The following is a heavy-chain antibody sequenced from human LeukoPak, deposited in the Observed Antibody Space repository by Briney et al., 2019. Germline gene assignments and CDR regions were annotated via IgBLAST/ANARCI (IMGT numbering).Heavy chain of an antibody. CDR3: AGEYGEGSWPYFDY. Sequence: SETLSLTCTVSGGSISSYYWSWIRQPPGKGLEGIGYIYYSGSTNYNPSLKSRVTISVDTSKNQFSLKLSSVTAADTAVYYCAGEYGEGSWPYFDYWGQGTLVTVSS. V-gene: IGHV4-59*01. CDR2: IYYSGST. J-gene: IGHJ4*02. CDR1: GGSISSYY. D-gene: IGHD6-13*01.